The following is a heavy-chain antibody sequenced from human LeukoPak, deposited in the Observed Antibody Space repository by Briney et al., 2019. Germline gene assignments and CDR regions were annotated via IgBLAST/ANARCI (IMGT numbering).Heavy chain of an antibody. CDR2: ISYDGSNK. D-gene: IGHD3-16*01. Sequence: GGSLRLSCAESGCTFSSYAMHWVRQAPGKGLEWVAVISYDGSNKYYADSVKGRFTISRDNSKNTLYLQMNSLRAEDTAVYYCARDLGRGRGMDVWGKGTTVTVSS. CDR3: ARDLGRGRGMDV. CDR1: GCTFSSYA. J-gene: IGHJ6*04. V-gene: IGHV3-30*04.